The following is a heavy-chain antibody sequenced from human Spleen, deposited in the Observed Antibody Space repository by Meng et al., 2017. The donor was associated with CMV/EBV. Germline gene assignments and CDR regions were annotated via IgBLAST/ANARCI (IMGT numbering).Heavy chain of an antibody. CDR1: GFSFRSYW. CDR3: ARGGRSDMYNWYNYYYGMAV. CDR2: INSDGSRI. V-gene: IGHV3-74*03. D-gene: IGHD1-1*01. J-gene: IGHJ6*02. Sequence: GGSLRLSCAASGFSFRSYWMHWVRQAPGKGLVWVSSINSDGSRITYVDSVKGRFIISRDNAKNTLYLQINSLRAEDTSMYYCARGGRSDMYNWYNYYYGMAVWGQGTTVTVSS.